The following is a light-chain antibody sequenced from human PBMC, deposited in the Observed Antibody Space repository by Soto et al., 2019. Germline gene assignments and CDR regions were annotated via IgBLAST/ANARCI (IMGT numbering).Light chain of an antibody. CDR2: ENN. V-gene: IGLV1-51*01. CDR1: SSNIGAGHA. CDR3: GTWDKSLSAGV. J-gene: IGLJ3*02. Sequence: QSVLTQPPSVSGAPGQRVTISCTGSSSNIGAGHAVHWYQQLPGTAPKLLIYENNKRPSGIPDRFSGSKSGTSATLGITGLQTGDEADYYCGTWDKSLSAGVFGGGTKVTVL.